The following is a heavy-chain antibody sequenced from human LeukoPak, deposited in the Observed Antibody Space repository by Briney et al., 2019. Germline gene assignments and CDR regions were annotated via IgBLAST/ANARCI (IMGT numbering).Heavy chain of an antibody. CDR3: ARDCYSSGWYGRVY. V-gene: IGHV3-30-3*01. CDR2: ISYDGSNK. CDR1: GFTFSSYA. J-gene: IGHJ4*02. Sequence: GGSLRLSCAASGFTFSSYAMHWVRQAPGKGLEWVAVISYDGSNKYYADSVKGRFTISRDNSKNTLYLQMNSLRAEDTAVYYCARDCYSSGWYGRVYWGQGTLVTVSS. D-gene: IGHD6-19*01.